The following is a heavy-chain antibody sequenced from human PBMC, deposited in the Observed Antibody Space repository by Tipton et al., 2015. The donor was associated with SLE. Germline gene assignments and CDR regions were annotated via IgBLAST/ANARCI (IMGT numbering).Heavy chain of an antibody. J-gene: IGHJ4*02. Sequence: TLSLTCTVSGDSISSGDFFWSWIRQPAGKGLEWLGRIYSSGGTNYNPSHKGRVTISVDTSKNQLSLKLTSVTAADSAVYYCARTEDPLEWLVPIWGQGTLVTVSS. CDR2: IYSSGGT. CDR1: GDSISSGDFF. V-gene: IGHV4-61*02. D-gene: IGHD3-3*01. CDR3: ARTEDPLEWLVPI.